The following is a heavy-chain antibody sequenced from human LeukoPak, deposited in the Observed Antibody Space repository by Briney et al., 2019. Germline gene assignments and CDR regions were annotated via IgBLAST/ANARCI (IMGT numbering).Heavy chain of an antibody. CDR2: INPNSGDR. Sequence: ASVKVSCKASGYTFTSLDINWVRQATGQGLEWMGWINPNSGDRGYAQQFQGRVTITRDTSISTAYMELTSLRSEDTAVYYCARVDGSPDYWGQGTLVTVSP. D-gene: IGHD5-24*01. V-gene: IGHV1-8*03. CDR1: GYTFTSLD. CDR3: ARVDGSPDY. J-gene: IGHJ4*02.